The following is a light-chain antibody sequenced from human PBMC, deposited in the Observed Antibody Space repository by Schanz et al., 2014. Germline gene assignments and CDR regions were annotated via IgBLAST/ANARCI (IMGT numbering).Light chain of an antibody. CDR1: SSNIGAGYD. V-gene: IGLV1-40*01. CDR2: GNN. Sequence: QSVLTQPPSVSGAPGQRVTISCTGSSSNIGAGYDVHWYQQLPRTAPKLLIYGNNNRPSGVPDRFSGSKSGTSASLAISGLRSEDEADYYCAAWDDSLSAWLFGGGTKLTVL. J-gene: IGLJ3*02. CDR3: AAWDDSLSAWL.